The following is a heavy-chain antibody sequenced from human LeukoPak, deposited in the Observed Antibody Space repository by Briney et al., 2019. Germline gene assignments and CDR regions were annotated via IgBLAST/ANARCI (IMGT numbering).Heavy chain of an antibody. Sequence: PGGSLRLSCAASGFTFSGYALHWVRQAPGKGLEWVAIISYDGSNKYYADSVKGRFTLSRDNSKNTLYLQMNRLRIEDTAVYYCARELRRSGYFYSFDYWGQGTLVTVSS. CDR2: ISYDGSNK. CDR3: ARELRRSGYFYSFDY. V-gene: IGHV3-30*04. D-gene: IGHD3-22*01. J-gene: IGHJ4*02. CDR1: GFTFSGYA.